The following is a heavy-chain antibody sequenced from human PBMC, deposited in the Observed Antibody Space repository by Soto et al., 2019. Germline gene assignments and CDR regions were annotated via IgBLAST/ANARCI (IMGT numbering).Heavy chain of an antibody. D-gene: IGHD3-16*01. CDR2: IVVGSGNT. Sequence: ASVKVSCKASGFTFTSSAVQWVRQARGQRLEWIGWIVVGSGNTNYAQKFQERVTITRDMSTSTAYMELSSLRSEDTAVYYCAVGGTYHESYYYYGMDVWGQGTTVTVSS. J-gene: IGHJ6*02. V-gene: IGHV1-58*01. CDR1: GFTFTSSA. CDR3: AVGGTYHESYYYYGMDV.